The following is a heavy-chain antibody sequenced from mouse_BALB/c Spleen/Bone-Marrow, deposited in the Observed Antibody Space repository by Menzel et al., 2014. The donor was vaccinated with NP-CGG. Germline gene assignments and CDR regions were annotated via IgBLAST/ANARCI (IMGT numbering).Heavy chain of an antibody. D-gene: IGHD1-1*02. CDR1: GFTFTDYY. CDR3: ARDKGGILFDY. CDR2: IRNKANGYTT. Sequence: EVMLVESGGGLVQPGGSLRLSCATSGFTFTDYYMNRVRQPPGKALEWLGFIRNKANGYTTEYSASVKGRFTISRDNSQSILYLQMNTLRAEDSATYYCARDKGGILFDYWGQGTTLTVSS. J-gene: IGHJ2*01. V-gene: IGHV7-3*02.